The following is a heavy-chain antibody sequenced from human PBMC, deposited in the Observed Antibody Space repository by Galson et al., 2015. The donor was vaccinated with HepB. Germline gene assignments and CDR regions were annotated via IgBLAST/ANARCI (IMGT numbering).Heavy chain of an antibody. V-gene: IGHV3-15*07. CDR1: GFTFSNAW. J-gene: IGHJ4*02. CDR2: IKSKTDGGTT. D-gene: IGHD4-23*01. Sequence: SLRLSCAASGFTFSNAWMNWVRQAPGKGLEWVGRIKSKTDGGTTDYAAPVKGRFTISKDNSRNMVFLQMDALQTEDTAVYFCTTGSRRGIPSGNPAFDYWGQGTLVTVSS. CDR3: TTGSRRGIPSGNPAFDY.